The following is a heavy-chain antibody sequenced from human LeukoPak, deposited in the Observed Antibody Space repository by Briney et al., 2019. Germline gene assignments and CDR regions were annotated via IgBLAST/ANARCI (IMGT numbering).Heavy chain of an antibody. CDR2: ISGSGGST. J-gene: IGHJ4*02. D-gene: IGHD3-22*01. Sequence: PGGSLRLSCAASGFTFSSYAMSWVRQAPGKGLEWVSAISGSGGSTYYADSVKGRFTISRDNSKNTLYLQMNSLRAEDTAVYYCAKDPTQIYYYDSSGYYGPFDYWGQGTLVTVSS. CDR3: AKDPTQIYYYDSSGYYGPFDY. CDR1: GFTFSSYA. V-gene: IGHV3-23*01.